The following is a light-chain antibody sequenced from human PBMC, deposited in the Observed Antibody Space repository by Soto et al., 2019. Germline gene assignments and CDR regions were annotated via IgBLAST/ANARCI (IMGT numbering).Light chain of an antibody. Sequence: IPLTQSPSSLSASVGGRVTITCRASQGMSSFLAWYRQKPGQAPELLISATSSLQSGVPPRFSGSGSGTDFTLTLNSLQPEDLATDDCQQLDGSPPYTFGAGTRLEIK. J-gene: IGKJ2*01. CDR1: QGMSSF. CDR3: QQLDGSPPYT. V-gene: IGKV1-9*01. CDR2: ATS.